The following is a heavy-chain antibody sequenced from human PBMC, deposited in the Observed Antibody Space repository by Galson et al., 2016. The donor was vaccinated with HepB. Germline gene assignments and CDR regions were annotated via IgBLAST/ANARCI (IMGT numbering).Heavy chain of an antibody. Sequence: SLRLSCAASGFTFSSYWMHWVRQAPGKGLVWVSRSNGDGSSTTYADSVKGRFTISRDNAKNTLYLQMNSLRAEDTAVYYCAGVGCSTTSCCRHSPYYFDYWGQGTLVTVSS. V-gene: IGHV3-74*01. CDR2: SNGDGSST. D-gene: IGHD2-2*01. J-gene: IGHJ4*02. CDR1: GFTFSSYW. CDR3: AGVGCSTTSCCRHSPYYFDY.